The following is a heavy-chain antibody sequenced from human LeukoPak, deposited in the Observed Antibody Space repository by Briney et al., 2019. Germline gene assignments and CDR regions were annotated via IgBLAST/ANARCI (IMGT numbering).Heavy chain of an antibody. Sequence: GWSLGLSCTASGFTFADYAMTWVRQAPGKGLEWVAVISYDGSNKYYADSVKGRFTISRDNSKNTLFLQMNSLRAEDTAVYYCASCGYYGSGSYYNDLDYWGQGTLVTVSS. CDR3: ASCGYYGSGSYYNDLDY. CDR1: GFTFADYA. J-gene: IGHJ4*02. D-gene: IGHD3-10*01. CDR2: ISYDGSNK. V-gene: IGHV3-30*04.